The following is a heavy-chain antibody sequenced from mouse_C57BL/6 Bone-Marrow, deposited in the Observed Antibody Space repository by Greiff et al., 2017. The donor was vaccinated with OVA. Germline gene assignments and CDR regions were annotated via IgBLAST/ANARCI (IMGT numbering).Heavy chain of an antibody. J-gene: IGHJ2*01. CDR3: ARPTTGTSFDY. CDR2: ISSGGSYT. D-gene: IGHD4-1*01. Sequence: EVKLMESGGDLVKPGGSLKLSCAASGFTFSSYGMSWVRQTPDTRLEWVATISSGGSYTYYPDSVKGRFTISRDNAKNTLYLQMSSLKSEDTAMYYCARPTTGTSFDYWGQGTTLTVSS. V-gene: IGHV5-6*01. CDR1: GFTFSSYG.